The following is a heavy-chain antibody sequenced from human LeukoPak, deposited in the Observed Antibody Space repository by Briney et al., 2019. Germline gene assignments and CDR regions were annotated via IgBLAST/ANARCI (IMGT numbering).Heavy chain of an antibody. CDR3: ATLTTRGGMDV. J-gene: IGHJ6*02. V-gene: IGHV4-59*01. D-gene: IGHD4-11*01. CDR1: GDSISSYY. Sequence: SETLSLTCTVSGDSISSYYWSWIRQPPGKGLEWIGYIYYSGSTNYNPSLKSRVTISVDTSKNQFSLKLSSVTAADTAVYYCATLTTRGGMDVWGQGTTVTVSS. CDR2: IYYSGST.